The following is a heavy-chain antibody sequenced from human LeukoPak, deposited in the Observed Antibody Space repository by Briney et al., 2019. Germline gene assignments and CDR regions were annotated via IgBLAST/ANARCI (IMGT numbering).Heavy chain of an antibody. J-gene: IGHJ4*02. D-gene: IGHD1-1*01. V-gene: IGHV3-48*01. CDR2: ISSSSSII. CDR1: GFTFSSYS. Sequence: PGGSLRLSCAASGFTFSSYSMNWVRQAPGKGLEWVSYISSSSSIIYYADSVKGRFTISRDNAKNSLYLQMNSLRAEDTAVYYCARVERLEPLVDYWGQGTLVTVSS. CDR3: ARVERLEPLVDY.